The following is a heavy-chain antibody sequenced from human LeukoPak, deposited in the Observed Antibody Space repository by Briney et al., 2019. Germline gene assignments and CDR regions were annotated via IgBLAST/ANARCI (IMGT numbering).Heavy chain of an antibody. Sequence: GGSLRLSCAASGFSFSSYWMTRVRQAPGKGLEWVANIKQDGSEKYYVDSVEGRFTISRDNAKNTLSLQMNSLRAEDTSVYYCARGQRRHIDMAPSFDYWGQGTLVTVSS. CDR1: GFSFSSYW. J-gene: IGHJ4*02. CDR2: IKQDGSEK. V-gene: IGHV3-7*01. D-gene: IGHD5-24*01. CDR3: ARGQRRHIDMAPSFDY.